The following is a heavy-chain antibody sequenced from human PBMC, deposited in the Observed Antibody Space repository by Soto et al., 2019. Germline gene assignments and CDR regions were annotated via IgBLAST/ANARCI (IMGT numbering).Heavy chain of an antibody. CDR2: IYYSGST. D-gene: IGHD6-6*01. V-gene: IGHV4-28*01. CDR3: APKPNSRYYFDY. Sequence: PSETLSLTCAVSSSSISSSNWWGWIRQPPGKGLEWIGYIYYSGSTYYNPSLKSRVTMSVDTSKNQFSLKLSSVTAVDTVVYYCAPKPNSRYYFDYWGQAALVTVSS. J-gene: IGHJ4*02. CDR1: SSSISSSNW.